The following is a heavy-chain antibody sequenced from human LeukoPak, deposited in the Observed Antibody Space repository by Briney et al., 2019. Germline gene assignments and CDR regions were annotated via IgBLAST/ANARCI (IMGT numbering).Heavy chain of an antibody. V-gene: IGHV3-7*01. CDR1: GFTFSSYW. D-gene: IGHD3-22*01. Sequence: GGSLRLSCAASGFTFSSYWMSWVRQAPGKGLEWVANIKQDGSEKYYVDSVKGRFTISRDNAKNSLYLQMNSLRAEDTAVYYCARERYYYDSSGYYYRGINRYYFDYWGQGTLVTVSS. J-gene: IGHJ4*02. CDR3: ARERYYYDSSGYYYRGINRYYFDY. CDR2: IKQDGSEK.